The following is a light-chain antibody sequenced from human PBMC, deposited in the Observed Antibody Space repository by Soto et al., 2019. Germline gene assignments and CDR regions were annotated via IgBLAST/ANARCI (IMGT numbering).Light chain of an antibody. CDR3: QQYISYPYT. V-gene: IGKV1-5*01. CDR1: QTTNTW. CDR2: DAS. J-gene: IGKJ2*01. Sequence: DIQMTQFPSTLSASVGDRVTITCRASQTTNTWLAWYQQKPGTAPKLLIYDASSLEGGVPSRFSASGSGTEFTITISNLQPDDLATYYCQQYISYPYTFGQGTKVEIK.